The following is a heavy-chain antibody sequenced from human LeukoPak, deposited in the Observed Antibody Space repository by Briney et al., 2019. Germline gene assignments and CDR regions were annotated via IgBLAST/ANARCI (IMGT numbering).Heavy chain of an antibody. J-gene: IGHJ4*02. CDR3: AKEYTPSSPLGELDS. CDR2: IRHDETKE. D-gene: IGHD6-6*01. CDR1: GLNFSSYA. Sequence: PGTSPRLSCEVAGLNFSSYAMHRGRQAPGKGVEWVAVIRHDETKEYYADSVQGRFTISRDTPNNMLYLQMNNMRAEDTAVYYCAKEYTPSSPLGELDSWGQRTLVIVSS. V-gene: IGHV3-33*03.